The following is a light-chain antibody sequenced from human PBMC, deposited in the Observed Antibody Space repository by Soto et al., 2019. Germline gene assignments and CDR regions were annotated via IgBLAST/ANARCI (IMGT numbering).Light chain of an antibody. CDR3: QQYSTYPLT. Sequence: DIQMTLSPSSLSASVGDRVAMTCRASQSISNSLAWYQQKPGKAPKLLIYRASALQSGVPSRFSGSGSGTEFTLTIDSLQPDDFATFYCQQYSTYPLTFGGGTKVDIK. CDR1: QSISNS. J-gene: IGKJ4*01. V-gene: IGKV1-5*03. CDR2: RAS.